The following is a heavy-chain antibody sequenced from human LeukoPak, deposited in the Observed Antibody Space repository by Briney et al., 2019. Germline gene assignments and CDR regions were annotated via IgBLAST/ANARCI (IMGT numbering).Heavy chain of an antibody. CDR3: ARERGYQLITYSYYGMDV. V-gene: IGHV3-74*01. J-gene: IGHJ6*02. CDR2: INSDGSST. D-gene: IGHD2-2*01. Sequence: GGSLRLSCAASGFTFSSYWIHWVRQAPGKGLVWVSRINSDGSSTNYADSVKGRFTISRDNAKNTLYLQMNSLRAEDTAVYYCARERGYQLITYSYYGMDVWGQGTTVTVSS. CDR1: GFTFSSYW.